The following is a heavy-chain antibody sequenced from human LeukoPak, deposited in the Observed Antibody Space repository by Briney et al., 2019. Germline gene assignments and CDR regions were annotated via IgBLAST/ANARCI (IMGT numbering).Heavy chain of an antibody. CDR3: ARNAYQLPYYYFYYGMDV. Sequence: ASVKASCKASGYTFTSYDINWVRQATGQGLEWMGWMNPNSGNTGYAQKFQGRVTMTRNTSISTAYMELSSLRSEDTAVYYCARNAYQLPYYYFYYGMDVWGQGTTVTVS. CDR1: GYTFTSYD. CDR2: MNPNSGNT. D-gene: IGHD2-2*01. J-gene: IGHJ6*02. V-gene: IGHV1-8*01.